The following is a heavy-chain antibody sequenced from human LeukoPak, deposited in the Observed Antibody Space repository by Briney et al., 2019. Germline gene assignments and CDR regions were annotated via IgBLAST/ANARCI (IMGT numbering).Heavy chain of an antibody. J-gene: IGHJ4*02. CDR1: EFTFSSYG. Sequence: GGSLRLSCAASEFTFSSYGMHWVRQAPGKGLEWVAFILYVGSNKYYPDSVKGRFTISRDNSKNTLYLQMNSLRSDDTAVYYCAKAWSSGWAYYFDYWGQGTLVTVSS. CDR3: AKAWSSGWAYYFDY. CDR2: ILYVGSNK. V-gene: IGHV3-30*02. D-gene: IGHD6-19*01.